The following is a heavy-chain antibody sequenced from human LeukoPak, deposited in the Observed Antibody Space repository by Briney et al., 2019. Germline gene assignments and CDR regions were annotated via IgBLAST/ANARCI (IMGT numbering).Heavy chain of an antibody. CDR2: IDWDDDK. J-gene: IGHJ4*02. D-gene: IGHD2-15*01. CDR3: ARSPTKYCSGGSCYGAFDY. V-gene: IGHV2-70*04. Sequence: SGPTLVNPTQTLTLTCTFSGFSLSTSGMRVSWIRQPPGKALEWLARIDWDDDKLYSTSLKTRLTISKDTSKNQVVLTMTNMDPVDTATHYCARSPTKYCSGGSCYGAFDYWGQGTLVTVSS. CDR1: GFSLSTSGMR.